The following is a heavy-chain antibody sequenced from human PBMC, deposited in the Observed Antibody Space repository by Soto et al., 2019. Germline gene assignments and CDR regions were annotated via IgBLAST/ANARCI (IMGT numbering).Heavy chain of an antibody. Sequence: ASVKVSCKASGYTFTNYYMHWVRQAPGQGLEWMGIIYPSGGSTRNAQKFQGRVTMTRDTSTSTVYMELSSLRSEDTAVYYCARDFSGPMDYWGRGTLVTGLL. V-gene: IGHV1-46*01. CDR3: ARDFSGPMDY. D-gene: IGHD3-10*01. CDR2: IYPSGGST. CDR1: GYTFTNYY. J-gene: IGHJ4*02.